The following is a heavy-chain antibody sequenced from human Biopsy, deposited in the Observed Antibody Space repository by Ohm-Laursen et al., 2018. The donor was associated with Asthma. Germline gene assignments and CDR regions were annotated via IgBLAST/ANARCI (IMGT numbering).Heavy chain of an antibody. CDR1: GGSIRSHD. J-gene: IGHJ5*02. D-gene: IGHD2-15*01. CDR2: VSHTGST. Sequence: SETLSLTCTVSGGSIRSHDWTWIRLPPGKGLEYIVDVSHTGSTNYNPSLKSRVTMSPDTSKSQFSLRLTSVTPADTAVYYCARLADCSGGACYSYGWFDPWGQGTRVTVSS. V-gene: IGHV4-59*11. CDR3: ARLADCSGGACYSYGWFDP.